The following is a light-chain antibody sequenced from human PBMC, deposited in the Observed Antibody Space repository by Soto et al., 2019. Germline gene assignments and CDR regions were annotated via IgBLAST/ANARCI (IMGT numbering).Light chain of an antibody. V-gene: IGLV2-14*01. J-gene: IGLJ3*02. Sequence: QSALTQPASVSGSPGQSITISCTGTSSDVGGYNYVSWYQQHPGKAPKLMIYEVSNRPSGVSNRFSGSKSGNTASLTLSGLQAEDEADYYFSSYTSSSPHWVFGGGTKLTVL. CDR1: SSDVGGYNY. CDR2: EVS. CDR3: SSYTSSSPHWV.